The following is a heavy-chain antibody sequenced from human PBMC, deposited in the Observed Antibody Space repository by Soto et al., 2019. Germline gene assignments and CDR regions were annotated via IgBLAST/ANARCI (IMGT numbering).Heavy chain of an antibody. V-gene: IGHV4-34*01. CDR3: ARGYSNSVYYYYYMDV. CDR1: GGSFSGYY. Sequence: SETLCPTCAVYGGSFSGYYWSWIRPPPGKGLEWIGEINHSGSTNYNPSLKSRVTISVDTSKNQFSLKLSSVTAADTAVYYCARGYSNSVYYYYYMDVWGKGTTVTVSS. CDR2: INHSGST. J-gene: IGHJ6*03. D-gene: IGHD4-4*01.